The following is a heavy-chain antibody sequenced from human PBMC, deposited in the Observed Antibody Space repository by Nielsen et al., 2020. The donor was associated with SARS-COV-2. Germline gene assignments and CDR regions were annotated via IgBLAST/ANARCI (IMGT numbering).Heavy chain of an antibody. D-gene: IGHD1-26*01. Sequence: GGSLRLSCAASGFTFSNYWMHWVRQAPGKGLVWVARVSMDGRGTNYADSVKGRFTISRDNAENTLHLDMSSLRVGDSAVYYCTRDGHRWDLDNWGQGALVTVSS. V-gene: IGHV3-74*01. CDR3: TRDGHRWDLDN. CDR1: GFTFSNYW. CDR2: VSMDGRGT. J-gene: IGHJ4*02.